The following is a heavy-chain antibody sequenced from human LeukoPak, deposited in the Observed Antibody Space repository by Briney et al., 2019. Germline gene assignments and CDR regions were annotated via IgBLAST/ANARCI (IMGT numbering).Heavy chain of an antibody. J-gene: IGHJ4*02. Sequence: SETLSLTCTVSGGSISSYYWSWIRQPPGKGLEWIGYIYYSGSTNYNPSLKSRVTISVDTSKNQFSLKLSSVTAADTAVYYCARGEVRGYSYGYGITPSFDYWGQGTLVTVSS. CDR3: ARGEVRGYSYGYGITPSFDY. CDR2: IYYSGST. CDR1: GGSISSYY. V-gene: IGHV4-59*01. D-gene: IGHD5-18*01.